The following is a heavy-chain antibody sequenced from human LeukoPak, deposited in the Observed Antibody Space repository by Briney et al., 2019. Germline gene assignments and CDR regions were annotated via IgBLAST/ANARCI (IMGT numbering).Heavy chain of an antibody. CDR3: ARGGGIVVVPASPFDY. V-gene: IGHV1-2*02. J-gene: IGHJ4*02. D-gene: IGHD2-2*01. CDR1: GYTFTGYY. CDR2: INPNSGGT. Sequence: ASVKVSCKAPGYTFTGYYMHWVRQAPGQGLEWMGWINPNSGGTNYAQKFQGRVTMTRDTSISTAYMELSRLRSDDTAVYYCARGGGIVVVPASPFDYWGQGTLVTVSS.